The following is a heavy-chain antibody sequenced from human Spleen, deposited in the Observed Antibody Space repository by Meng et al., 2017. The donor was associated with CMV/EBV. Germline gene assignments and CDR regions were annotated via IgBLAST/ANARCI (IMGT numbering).Heavy chain of an antibody. CDR3: AKDTALYGELGDY. V-gene: IGHV3-43D*04. Sequence: EVQLVESGGVVVQPGGSLRLSCAASGFTFDDYAMHWVRQAPGKGLEWVSLISWDGGSTYYADSVKGRFTISRDNSKNSLYLQMNSLRAEETALYYCAKDTALYGELGDYWGQGTLVTVSS. D-gene: IGHD4-17*01. J-gene: IGHJ4*02. CDR2: ISWDGGST. CDR1: GFTFDDYA.